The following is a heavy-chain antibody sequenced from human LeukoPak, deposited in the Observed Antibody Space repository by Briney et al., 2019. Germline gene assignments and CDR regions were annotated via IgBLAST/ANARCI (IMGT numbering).Heavy chain of an antibody. D-gene: IGHD2-15*01. Sequence: GGSLRLSCAASGFAFSSYWMHWVRQAPGKGLVWVSRINSDGSTTNYADSVKGRFTISRDNAENTLYLQMNSLRVEDTAVYYCTRRVSATRWFDPWGQGTLVTVSS. CDR3: TRRVSATRWFDP. V-gene: IGHV3-74*01. CDR1: GFAFSSYW. CDR2: INSDGSTT. J-gene: IGHJ5*02.